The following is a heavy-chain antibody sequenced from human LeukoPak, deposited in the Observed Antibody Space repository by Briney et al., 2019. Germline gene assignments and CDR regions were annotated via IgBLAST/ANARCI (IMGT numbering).Heavy chain of an antibody. J-gene: IGHJ6*02. CDR3: ARDETSCPLEV. V-gene: IGHV3-48*04. CDR1: GFTFSSYS. D-gene: IGHD2-2*01. Sequence: GGSLRLSCAASGFTFSSYSMNWVRQAPGKGLEWVSYISSSSSTIYYADSVKGRFTISRDNAKNSLYLQMNSLRAEDTAVYYCARDETSCPLEVWGQGTTVTVSS. CDR2: ISSSSSTI.